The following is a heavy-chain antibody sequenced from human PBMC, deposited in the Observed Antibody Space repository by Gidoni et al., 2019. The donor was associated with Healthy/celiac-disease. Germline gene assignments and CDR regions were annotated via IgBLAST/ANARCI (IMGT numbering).Heavy chain of an antibody. V-gene: IGHV4-61*02. Sequence: QVQLQESGPGLVKPSQTLSLTCTVSGGSISSGSYYWSWIRQPAGKGLEWIGRIYTSGSTNYNPSLKSRVTISVDTSKNQFSLKLSSVTAADTAVYYCARVDFWSGPVYWGQGTLVTVSS. CDR1: GGSISSGSYY. CDR3: ARVDFWSGPVY. CDR2: IYTSGST. J-gene: IGHJ4*02. D-gene: IGHD3-3*01.